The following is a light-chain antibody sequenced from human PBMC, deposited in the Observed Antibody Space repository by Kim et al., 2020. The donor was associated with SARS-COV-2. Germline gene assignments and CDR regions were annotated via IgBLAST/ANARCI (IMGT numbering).Light chain of an antibody. J-gene: IGLJ3*02. V-gene: IGLV3-1*01. Sequence: EEKFVSWFQQKPGPSPVLVVYEDDKRPSGIPGRISGSTSGNTATLTISGTQAMDEADYYCQTWDSSTVVFGGGTQLTVL. CDR3: QTWDSSTVV. CDR1: EEKF. CDR2: EDD.